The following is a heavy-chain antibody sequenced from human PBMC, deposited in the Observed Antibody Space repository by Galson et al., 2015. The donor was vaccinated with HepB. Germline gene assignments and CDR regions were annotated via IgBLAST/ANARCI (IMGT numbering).Heavy chain of an antibody. CDR1: GFTFSSYA. CDR3: AKDLYDSEAYDY. CDR2: ISGSGGST. D-gene: IGHD3-22*01. V-gene: IGHV3-23*01. Sequence: SLRLSCAASGFTFSSYAMSWVRQAPGKGLEWVSAISGSGGSTYYADSVKGRFTISRDNSKNTLYLQMNSLRAEDTAVYYCAKDLYDSEAYDYWGQGTLVTVSS. J-gene: IGHJ4*02.